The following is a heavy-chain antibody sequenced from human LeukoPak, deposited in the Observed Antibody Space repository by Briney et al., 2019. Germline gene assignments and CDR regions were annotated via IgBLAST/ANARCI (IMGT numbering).Heavy chain of an antibody. CDR2: IYYSGST. D-gene: IGHD4-17*01. Sequence: PSQTLSLTCTVSGGSISSGDYYWSWIRQPPGKGLEWIGYIYYSGSTYYNPSLKSRVTISVGTSKNQFSLKLSSVTAADTAVYYCARESGDYVWFDPWGQGTLVTVSS. J-gene: IGHJ5*02. CDR1: GGSISSGDYY. V-gene: IGHV4-30-4*01. CDR3: ARESGDYVWFDP.